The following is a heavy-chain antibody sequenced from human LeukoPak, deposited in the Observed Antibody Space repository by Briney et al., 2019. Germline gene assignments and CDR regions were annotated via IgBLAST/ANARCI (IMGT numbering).Heavy chain of an antibody. Sequence: ASVKVSCKVSGYILTEFSMHWVRQAPGRGLEWMGGFDPEDDEKIDAQKFQGRVTMTEDTSSETAYMELSSLRSEDTAVYYCAAESVAGHFDYWGQGTLATVPS. CDR2: FDPEDDEK. CDR3: AAESVAGHFDY. D-gene: IGHD6-19*01. V-gene: IGHV1-24*01. J-gene: IGHJ4*02. CDR1: GYILTEFS.